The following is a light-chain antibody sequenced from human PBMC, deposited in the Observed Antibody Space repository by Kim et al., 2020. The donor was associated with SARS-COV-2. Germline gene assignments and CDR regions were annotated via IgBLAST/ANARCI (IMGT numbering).Light chain of an antibody. CDR2: DAS. CDR1: QSVSRS. V-gene: IGKV3-11*01. J-gene: IGKJ4*01. CDR3: QQRSNWPLT. Sequence: EIVLTQSPATLSLSPGERATLSCRASQSVSRSFAWYQQKPGQAPRLLIYDASKRATGIPARFSGSGSGTDFTLTISSLEPEDFAVYYCQQRSNWPLTFGRDQGGYQ.